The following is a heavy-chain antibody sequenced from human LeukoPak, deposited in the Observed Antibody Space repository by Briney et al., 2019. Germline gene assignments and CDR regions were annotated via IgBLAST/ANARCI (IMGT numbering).Heavy chain of an antibody. J-gene: IGHJ6*02. D-gene: IGHD3-22*01. Sequence: QPGGSLRLSCAASGFTFSSYWMHWVRQAPGKGLVWVSCINSDGSSTRYADSVKGRFTISRDNAENTLYLQMNSLRAEDTAVYYCTRSHYYDSSVYYYYYGLDVWGQGTTVTVSS. CDR3: TRSHYYDSSVYYYYYGLDV. CDR2: INSDGSST. V-gene: IGHV3-74*01. CDR1: GFTFSSYW.